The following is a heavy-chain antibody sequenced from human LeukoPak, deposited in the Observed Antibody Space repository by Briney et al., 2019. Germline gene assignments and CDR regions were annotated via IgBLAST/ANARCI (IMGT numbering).Heavy chain of an antibody. V-gene: IGHV3-23*01. D-gene: IGHD3-22*01. J-gene: IGHJ1*01. CDR1: GFTFSSYA. CDR2: ISGSGGST. Sequence: PGGSLRLSCAASGFTFSSYAMSWVRQAPGKGLEWVSAISGSGGSTYYADSVKGRFTISRGNSKNTLYLQMNSLRAEDTAVYYCAKDLSRDYYDSSGYFFQHWGQGTLVTVSS. CDR3: AKDLSRDYYDSSGYFFQH.